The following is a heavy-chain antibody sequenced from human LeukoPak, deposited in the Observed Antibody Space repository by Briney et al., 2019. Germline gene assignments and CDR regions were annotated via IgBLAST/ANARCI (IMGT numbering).Heavy chain of an antibody. CDR1: GFLYSDYE. CDR2: ISTRGGTI. V-gene: IGHV3-48*03. CDR3: VRDGYSYGYDFDY. D-gene: IGHD5-18*01. J-gene: IGHJ4*02. Sequence: GGSLRLSCGASGFLYSDYEMNWVRQGPGKGLEWISYISTRGGTIYYADSVEGRFTISRDNAKNALYLQMNSLRVEDTAFYYCVRDGYSYGYDFDYWGQGTLVAVSP.